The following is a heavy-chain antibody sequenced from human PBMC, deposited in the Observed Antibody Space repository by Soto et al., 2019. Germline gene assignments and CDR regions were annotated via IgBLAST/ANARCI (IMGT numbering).Heavy chain of an antibody. Sequence: GASVKVSCKASGCTFSSYTISWVRQAPEQGLEWMGRIIPILGIANYAQKFQGRVTITADKSTSTAYMELSSLRSEDTAVYYCASGPRLGYGSGSYYGYWGQGTLVTVSS. CDR2: IIPILGIA. CDR3: ASGPRLGYGSGSYYGY. J-gene: IGHJ4*02. CDR1: GCTFSSYT. D-gene: IGHD3-10*01. V-gene: IGHV1-69*02.